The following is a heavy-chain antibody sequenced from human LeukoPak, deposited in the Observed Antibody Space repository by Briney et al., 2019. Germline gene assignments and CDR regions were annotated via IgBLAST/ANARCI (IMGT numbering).Heavy chain of an antibody. J-gene: IGHJ4*02. CDR1: GFTFSDYY. Sequence: PGGSLRLSCAASGFTFSDYYMSWICQAPGKGLEWVSDISSTSIYTNYADSVKGRFTISSDNAKNSLYLQMNSLRAEDTAVYYCAREDGYSSSWYSDYWGQGTLVTVSS. D-gene: IGHD6-13*01. V-gene: IGHV3-11*05. CDR2: ISSTSIYT. CDR3: AREDGYSSSWYSDY.